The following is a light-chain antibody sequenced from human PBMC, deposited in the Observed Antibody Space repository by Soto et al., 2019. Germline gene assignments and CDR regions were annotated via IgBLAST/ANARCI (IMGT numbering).Light chain of an antibody. Sequence: IVMTQSPATLSASPGERATLSCRASHSVGSNVAWYQQKPGQAPRLLIYVASTRATCIPARFSGSGSGTEFTLTIISLQSEDFAMYFCQQYNTWPPFAFGPGTKVDSK. CDR3: QQYNTWPPFA. J-gene: IGKJ3*01. CDR2: VAS. V-gene: IGKV3-15*01. CDR1: HSVGSN.